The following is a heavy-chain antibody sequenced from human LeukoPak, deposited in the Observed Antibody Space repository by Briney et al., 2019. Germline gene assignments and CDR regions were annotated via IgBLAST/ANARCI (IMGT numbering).Heavy chain of an antibody. Sequence: PGGSLRLSCAASGFTFDDYGMHWVRQAPGKGQEWVSLISWDGGSPFYADSVKGRFTISRDNSKNSLYLQMNSLRAEDTALYYCAKDIGGGSYFDYWGQGTLVTVSS. D-gene: IGHD1-26*01. J-gene: IGHJ4*02. CDR1: GFTFDDYG. CDR2: ISWDGGSP. V-gene: IGHV3-43D*03. CDR3: AKDIGGGSYFDY.